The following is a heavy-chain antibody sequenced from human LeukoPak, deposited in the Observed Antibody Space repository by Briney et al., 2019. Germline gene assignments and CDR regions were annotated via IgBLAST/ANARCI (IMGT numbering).Heavy chain of an antibody. J-gene: IGHJ4*02. Sequence: GGSLRLSCAASGFTFDDYAMHWVRQAPGKGLEWVSGISWNRAGIGYADSVKGRFTISRDNSKNTLYLQMNSLRAEDTAVYYCAKESPRFDYWGQGTLVTVSS. V-gene: IGHV3-9*01. CDR3: AKESPRFDY. CDR1: GFTFDDYA. CDR2: ISWNRAGI.